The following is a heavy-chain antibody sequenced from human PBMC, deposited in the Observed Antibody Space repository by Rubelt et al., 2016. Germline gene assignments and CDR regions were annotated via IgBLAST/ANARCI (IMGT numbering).Heavy chain of an antibody. Sequence: QVQLVQSGAEVKKPGASVKVSCKASGYTFTSYAMHWVRQAPGQRLEWMGWINAGNGNTKYSQKFQGRVTNTRDTSANTAYMELTSLRSEDTAVYYCARGGTVTRWYFDLWGRGTLVTVSS. CDR2: INAGNGNT. CDR3: ARGGTVTRWYFDL. D-gene: IGHD4-17*01. V-gene: IGHV1-3*01. CDR1: GYTFTSYA. J-gene: IGHJ2*01.